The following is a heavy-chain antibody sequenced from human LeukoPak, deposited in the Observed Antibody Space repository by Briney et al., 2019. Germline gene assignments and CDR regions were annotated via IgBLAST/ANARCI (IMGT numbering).Heavy chain of an antibody. CDR2: ISYEGGTQ. Sequence: GGSLRLSCAASGVTLSPYGMHWVRQAPGKGLEWVAVISYEGGTQHYADSVKGRFIISRDNPRNTLYLQMNILRTEDAAVYYCAKEGTPQVSTWYDLWGQGTQVIVSS. D-gene: IGHD3-10*01. CDR1: GVTLSPYG. CDR3: AKEGTPQVSTWYDL. V-gene: IGHV3-30*18. J-gene: IGHJ5*02.